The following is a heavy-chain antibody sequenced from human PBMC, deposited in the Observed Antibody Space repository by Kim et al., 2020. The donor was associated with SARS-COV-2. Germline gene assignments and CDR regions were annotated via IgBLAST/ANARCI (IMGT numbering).Heavy chain of an antibody. D-gene: IGHD6-19*01. V-gene: IGHV3-21*06. Sequence: GGSLRLSCAASGFTFTTYSMNWVRQAPGKGLEWVSSISSTSSDIYYADSLKGRFTISRDNAKNSLCLEMNSLRAEDTGVYYCARDRADRRIAVAGTDYDDGMDVWGHGTTVTVSS. CDR2: ISSTSSDI. CDR3: ARDRADRRIAVAGTDYDDGMDV. CDR1: GFTFTTYS. J-gene: IGHJ6*01.